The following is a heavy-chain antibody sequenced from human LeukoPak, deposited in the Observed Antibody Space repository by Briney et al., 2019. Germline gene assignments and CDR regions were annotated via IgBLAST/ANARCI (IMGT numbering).Heavy chain of an antibody. CDR3: ARDAHQLPAAGALAS. J-gene: IGHJ5*02. CDR2: MYSGGDT. Sequence: GGSLRLSCAASGFTVSANYMSWVRQAPGKGLEWVSVMYSGGDTYYANSVKGRFTFSRDISKNTLFLQMNGLTTEDTAMYYCARDAHQLPAAGALASWGQGTLVTVSS. D-gene: IGHD6-13*01. CDR1: GFTVSANY. V-gene: IGHV3-53*01.